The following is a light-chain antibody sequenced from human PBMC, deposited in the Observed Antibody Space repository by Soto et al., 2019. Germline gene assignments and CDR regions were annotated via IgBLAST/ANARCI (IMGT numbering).Light chain of an antibody. CDR2: GAS. J-gene: IGKJ4*01. Sequence: EIELTQSPGTLSLSPGERATLSCRASQSVGSTYLAWYQQKPGQAPRLLIFGASSRATGIPDRFSGSGSGTDFTLTISRLEPEDFAVFYCQQYGNLPLTVGGGTKV. CDR3: QQYGNLPLT. CDR1: QSVGSTY. V-gene: IGKV3-20*01.